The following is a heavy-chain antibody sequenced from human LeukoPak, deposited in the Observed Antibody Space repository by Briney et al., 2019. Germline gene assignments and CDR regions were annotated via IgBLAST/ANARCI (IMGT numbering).Heavy chain of an antibody. Sequence: PSETLSLTCTVSGGSISSSSYYWGWIRQPPGKGLEWIGSIYYSGSTYYNPSLKSRVTESVDTSKNQFSLKLSSVTAADTAVYYCARRYCSGGSCYYFDYWGQGTLVTVSS. J-gene: IGHJ4*02. V-gene: IGHV4-39*01. CDR2: IYYSGST. CDR3: ARRYCSGGSCYYFDY. CDR1: GGSISSSSYY. D-gene: IGHD2-15*01.